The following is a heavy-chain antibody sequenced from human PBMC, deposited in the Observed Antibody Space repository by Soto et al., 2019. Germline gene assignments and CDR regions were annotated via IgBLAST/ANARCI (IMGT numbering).Heavy chain of an antibody. D-gene: IGHD2-2*01. CDR3: ARDKDTVVVPQFDP. V-gene: IGHV3-21*01. CDR2: ISGSSTYI. Sequence: PGGSLRLSCAASGFTFSSYTMNWVRQAPGEGLEWVSSISGSSTYIYYADSVKGRFTISRDNAKNSLYLDMTSLRAEDTAMYYCARDKDTVVVPQFDPWGQGTLVTVSS. CDR1: GFTFSSYT. J-gene: IGHJ5*02.